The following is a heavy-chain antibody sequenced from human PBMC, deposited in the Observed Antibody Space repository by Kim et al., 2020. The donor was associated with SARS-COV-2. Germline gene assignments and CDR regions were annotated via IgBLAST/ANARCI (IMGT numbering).Heavy chain of an antibody. CDR2: IYYSGST. Sequence: SETLSLTCTVSGGSTSSYYWSWIRQPPGKGLEWIGYIYYSGSTNYNPSLKSRVTISVDTSKNQFSLKLSSVTAADTAVYYCARDRGSEMATMGHYYGMDVWGQGTTVTVSS. D-gene: IGHD3-10*01. V-gene: IGHV4-59*01. CDR1: GGSTSSYY. CDR3: ARDRGSEMATMGHYYGMDV. J-gene: IGHJ6*02.